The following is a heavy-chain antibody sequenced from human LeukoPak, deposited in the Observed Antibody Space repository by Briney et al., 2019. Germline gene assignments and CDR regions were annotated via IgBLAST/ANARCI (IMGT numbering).Heavy chain of an antibody. Sequence: SETLSLTCTVSGGSISSGDYYWSWIRQPPGKGLEWIGYIYYSGSTYYNPSLKSRVTISVDTSKNQFSLKLSSVTAAGTAVYYCVSYYYGSSGYFGFDYWGQGTLVTVSS. CDR3: VSYYYGSSGYFGFDY. J-gene: IGHJ4*02. CDR2: IYYSGST. V-gene: IGHV4-30-4*01. CDR1: GGSISSGDYY. D-gene: IGHD3-22*01.